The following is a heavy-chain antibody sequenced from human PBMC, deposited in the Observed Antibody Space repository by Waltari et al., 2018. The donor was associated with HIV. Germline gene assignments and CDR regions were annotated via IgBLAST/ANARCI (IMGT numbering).Heavy chain of an antibody. Sequence: QVQLQQWGAGLLKPSETLSLTCAVYGESFSGYYWTCLRQSPGKGLEWIGEINHRRSINYCPSFKSRVTMSVDTSKNQFSLKMRPVTAADTAVYYCARGSRLGELSPSAYWGQGALITVAS. CDR2: INHRRSI. D-gene: IGHD3-16*02. CDR1: GESFSGYY. V-gene: IGHV4-34*02. J-gene: IGHJ4*02. CDR3: ARGSRLGELSPSAY.